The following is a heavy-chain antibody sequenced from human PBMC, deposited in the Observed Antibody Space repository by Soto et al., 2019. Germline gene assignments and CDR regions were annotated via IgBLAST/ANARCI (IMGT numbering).Heavy chain of an antibody. J-gene: IGHJ4*02. Sequence: EVQLLESGGGLVQHGGSLSLSCAASGFTFSSYAMSWVRQAPGKGLEWVSAISGSGCSAYYADSVKGRFTISRDNSKNTLYLQMNSLSSEDTDVYYSAKGDQLLKLSFGESMDPFYYWGQGTLVTVSS. V-gene: IGHV3-23*01. CDR2: ISGSGCSA. CDR3: AKGDQLLKLSFGESMDPFYY. CDR1: GFTFSSYA. D-gene: IGHD3-10*01.